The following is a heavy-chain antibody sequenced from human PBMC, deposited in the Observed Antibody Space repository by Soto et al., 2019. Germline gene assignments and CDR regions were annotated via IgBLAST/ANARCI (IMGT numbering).Heavy chain of an antibody. J-gene: IGHJ4*02. D-gene: IGHD3-16*01. Sequence: GGSLRLSCAASGFTFSSYGMHWVRQAPGKELEWVAVISYDGSNKYYADSVKGRFTISRDNSKNTLYLQMNSLRAEDTAVYYCAKKFGFTVVTPRLFPDYWGQGTLVTVSS. CDR2: ISYDGSNK. CDR1: GFTFSSYG. CDR3: AKKFGFTVVTPRLFPDY. V-gene: IGHV3-30*18.